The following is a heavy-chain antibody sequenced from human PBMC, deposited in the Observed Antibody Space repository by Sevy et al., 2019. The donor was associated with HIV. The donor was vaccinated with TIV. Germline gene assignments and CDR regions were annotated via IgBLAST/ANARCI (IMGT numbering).Heavy chain of an antibody. D-gene: IGHD3-3*01. CDR1: GFTFGTHA. CDR3: AKGVDDFWSGRSDIFDI. V-gene: IGHV3-23*01. Sequence: GGSLRLSCATSGFTFGTHAMSWVRQAPGKGLEWVSGISGSGGSTYYADSVKGRFTISRDKSKKTLYLQVNSLRAEDTAVYYCAKGVDDFWSGRSDIFDIWGQGTMVTVSS. CDR2: ISGSGGST. J-gene: IGHJ3*02.